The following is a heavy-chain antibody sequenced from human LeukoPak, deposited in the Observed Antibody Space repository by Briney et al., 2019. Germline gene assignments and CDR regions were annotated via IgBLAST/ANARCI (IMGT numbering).Heavy chain of an antibody. J-gene: IGHJ4*02. CDR1: GGSISSGGCY. D-gene: IGHD3-3*01. CDR2: IYYSGST. CDR3: ARAGGFFSPFGY. V-gene: IGHV4-31*03. Sequence: SETLSLTCTVSGGSISSGGCYWSWIRQHSGKGLEWIGYIYYSGSTYYNPSLKSRVTISVDTSKNQFSLKLSSVTAADTAVYYCARAGGFFSPFGYWGQGTLVTVSS.